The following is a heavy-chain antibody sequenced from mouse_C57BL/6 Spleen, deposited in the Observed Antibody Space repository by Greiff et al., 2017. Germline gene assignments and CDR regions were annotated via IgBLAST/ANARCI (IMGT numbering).Heavy chain of an antibody. V-gene: IGHV1-50*01. CDR2: IDPSDSYH. CDR3: AKGESYAMDY. CDR1: GYTFTSYW. D-gene: IGHD6-2*01. Sequence: QVQLQQPGAELVKPGASVKLSCKASGYTFTSYWMQWVKQRPGQGLEWIGEIDPSDSYHNYNQKLKGKATLTVDTYSSTAYMPLSCLTSEDSTVYYCAKGESYAMDYWGQGTSVTVSS. J-gene: IGHJ4*01.